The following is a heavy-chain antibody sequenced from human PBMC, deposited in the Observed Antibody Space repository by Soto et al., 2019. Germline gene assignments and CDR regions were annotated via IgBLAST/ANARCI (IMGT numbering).Heavy chain of an antibody. CDR1: GGSISSVGYY. D-gene: IGHD1-26*01. V-gene: IGHV4-31*03. CDR3: ARDNSHQYFDS. CDR2: IYYSGST. Sequence: PSETLSLTCSVSGGSISSVGYYWSWIRLHPGKGLEYIGYIYYSGSTYYNPSLKSRVTISLDTSENQFSLKLTSVTAADTAIYYCARDNSHQYFDSWGQGALVTVS. J-gene: IGHJ4*02.